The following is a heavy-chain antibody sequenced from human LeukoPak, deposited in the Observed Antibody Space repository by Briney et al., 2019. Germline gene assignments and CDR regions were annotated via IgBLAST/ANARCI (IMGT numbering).Heavy chain of an antibody. CDR1: GYSISSGYC. CDR2: IYHSGST. V-gene: IGHV4-38-2*02. CDR3: ARGAVTNYYYYYMDV. D-gene: IGHD4-11*01. Sequence: SETLSLTCTVSGYSISSGYCWGWIRQPPGKGLEWIGSIYHSGSTYYNPSLKGRVTISVDTSKNQFSLKLSSVTAADTAVYYCARGAVTNYYYYYMDVWGKGTTVTVSS. J-gene: IGHJ6*03.